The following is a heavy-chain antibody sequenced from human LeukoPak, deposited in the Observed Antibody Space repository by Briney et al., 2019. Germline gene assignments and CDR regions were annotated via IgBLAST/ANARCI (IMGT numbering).Heavy chain of an antibody. D-gene: IGHD4-17*01. V-gene: IGHV1-2*02. CDR1: GYTFTGHY. CDR3: ARADYGDYVDY. Sequence: GASVKVSCKASGYTFTGHYMHWVRQAPGQGLEWMGWINPNSGGTNYAQKFQGRVTMTRDTSISTTYTELSRLKSDDTAVYYCARADYGDYVDYWGQGTLVTVSS. CDR2: INPNSGGT. J-gene: IGHJ4*02.